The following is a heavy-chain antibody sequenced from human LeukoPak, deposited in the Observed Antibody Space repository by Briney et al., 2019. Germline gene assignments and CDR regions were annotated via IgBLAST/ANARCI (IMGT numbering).Heavy chain of an antibody. D-gene: IGHD3-10*01. CDR2: IIPIFGTA. J-gene: IGHJ6*03. CDR3: ASSLDMVRGVKGVGGVDYYYYYMDV. V-gene: IGHV1-69*05. Sequence: SVKVSCKASGGTFSSYAISWVRQAPGQGLEWMGGIIPIFGTANYAQKFQGRVTITTDESTSTAYMELSSLRSEDTAVYYCASSLDMVRGVKGVGGVDYYYYYMDVWGKGTTVTVSS. CDR1: GGTFSSYA.